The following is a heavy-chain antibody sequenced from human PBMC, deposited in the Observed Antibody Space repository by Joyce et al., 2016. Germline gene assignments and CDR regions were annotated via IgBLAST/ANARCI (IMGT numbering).Heavy chain of an antibody. CDR1: GGTRSGYA. Sequence: QMQLVQSGAEVKKPGCSVKVYCKGLGGTRSGYAVSGVRQAPGQGLEWMGGITPIFATSKYAQKFQAIVTITADKSTNTAYMELSSLRYEDTAIYYCARLRQTGNINDYWGQGTLVTVSS. CDR3: ARLRQTGNINDY. D-gene: IGHD1-14*01. CDR2: ITPIFATS. J-gene: IGHJ4*02. V-gene: IGHV1-69*06.